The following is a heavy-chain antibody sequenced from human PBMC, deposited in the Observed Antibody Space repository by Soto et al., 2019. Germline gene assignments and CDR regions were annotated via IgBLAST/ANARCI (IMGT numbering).Heavy chain of an antibody. J-gene: IGHJ5*02. Sequence: QVQLVESGGGVVQPGRSLRLSCAASGFTFSSYGMHWVRQAPGKGLEWVAVISYDGSNKYYADSVKGRFTISRDNSKNTLYRQMNSLRAEDTAGYHCAKGVTMVRGVILDWFDPWGQGTLVTVSS. CDR3: AKGVTMVRGVILDWFDP. D-gene: IGHD3-10*01. CDR2: ISYDGSNK. CDR1: GFTFSSYG. V-gene: IGHV3-30*18.